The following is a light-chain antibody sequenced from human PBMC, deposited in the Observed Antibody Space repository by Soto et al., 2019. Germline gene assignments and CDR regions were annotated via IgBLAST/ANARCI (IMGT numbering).Light chain of an antibody. Sequence: QSVLTQPPSASGTPGQRVTISCSGGSSNIGSKTVNWYQHLPATAPKLLIHRNNQRPSGVSDRFSGSKSGTSASLAISGLQSEDEADDYCAAWDDSLNAFVFGGGTQLTVL. CDR2: RNN. V-gene: IGLV1-44*01. J-gene: IGLJ2*01. CDR3: AAWDDSLNAFV. CDR1: SSNIGSKT.